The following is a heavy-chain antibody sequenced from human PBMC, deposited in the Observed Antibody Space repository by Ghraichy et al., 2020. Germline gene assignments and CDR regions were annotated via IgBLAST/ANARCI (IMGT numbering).Heavy chain of an antibody. J-gene: IGHJ6*02. V-gene: IGHV1-46*01. D-gene: IGHD1-7*01. CDR1: GYTFTSYY. CDR2: INPSGGST. Sequence: ASVKVSCKASGYTFTSYYMHWVRQAPGQGLEWMGIINPSGGSTSYAQKFQGRVTMTRDTSTSTVYMELSSLRSEDTAVYYCARDLSGTSYYYYYGMDVWGQGTTVTVSS. CDR3: ARDLSGTSYYYYYGMDV.